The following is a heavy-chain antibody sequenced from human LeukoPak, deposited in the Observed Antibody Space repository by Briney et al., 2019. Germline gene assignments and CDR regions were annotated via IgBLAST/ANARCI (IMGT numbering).Heavy chain of an antibody. Sequence: VASVTVSCKASGYTFTDYYLHWLRQAPGQGLEWMGWMHPNSGGTNYAQNFQGRVTMTRDTSITTAYMELSRLTSDDTAVYYCASLAHFDGSTYYPDFWGQGTLVTVSS. J-gene: IGHJ4*02. D-gene: IGHD3-22*01. V-gene: IGHV1-2*02. CDR3: ASLAHFDGSTYYPDF. CDR1: GYTFTDYY. CDR2: MHPNSGGT.